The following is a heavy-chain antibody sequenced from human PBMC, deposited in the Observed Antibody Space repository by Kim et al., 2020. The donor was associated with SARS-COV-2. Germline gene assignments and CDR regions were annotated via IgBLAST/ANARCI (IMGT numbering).Heavy chain of an antibody. D-gene: IGHD4-17*01. V-gene: IGHV3-30*02. CDR2: IGYDGNSK. CDR3: AKGSGYGDYGCDN. Sequence: GGSLRLSCEVSGFTLSGHGMHWVRQAPGKGLEWVALIGYDGNSKYYVDSVKGRFTISRDNAKNTLYLQMNSLRVEDTAVYYCAKGSGYGDYGCDNWGQGT. CDR1: GFTLSGHG. J-gene: IGHJ4*02.